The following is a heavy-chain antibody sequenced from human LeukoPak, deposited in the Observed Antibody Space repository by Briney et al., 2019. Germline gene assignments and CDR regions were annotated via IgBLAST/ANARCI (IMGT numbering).Heavy chain of an antibody. CDR3: ARGNYYDSSGYYYTSSFFDY. Sequence: SETLSLTCTVSGGSISNYYWSWIRQPAGKGLEWIGRIYTSGSTNYNPSLKSRVTMSVDTSKNQFSLKLSSVTAADTAVYYCARGNYYDSSGYYYTSSFFDYWGQGTLVTVSS. J-gene: IGHJ4*02. CDR2: IYTSGST. V-gene: IGHV4-4*07. CDR1: GGSISNYY. D-gene: IGHD3-22*01.